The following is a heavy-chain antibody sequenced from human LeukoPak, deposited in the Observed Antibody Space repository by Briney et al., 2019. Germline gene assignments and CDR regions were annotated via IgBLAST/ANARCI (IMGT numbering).Heavy chain of an antibody. V-gene: IGHV1-2*02. CDR2: INPNSCDT. CDR1: GYTFTGDY. Sequence: ASVKVSCTTSGYTFTGDYMHWVRQAPGQGQEWMGWINPNSCDTKYAQKFQGRVTMTRNTSISTAYTELSTLTSDDTAVYYCARAEAIDYWGQGTRVTVSS. D-gene: IGHD5-12*01. J-gene: IGHJ4*02. CDR3: ARAEAIDY.